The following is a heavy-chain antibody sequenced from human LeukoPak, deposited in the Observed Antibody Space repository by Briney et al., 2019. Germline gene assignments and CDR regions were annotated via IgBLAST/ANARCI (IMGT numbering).Heavy chain of an antibody. D-gene: IGHD2-2*01. Sequence: GVPLRLSCAASGFTFSSYEMNWVPQAPGEGLEWGSYITSTGTYIYYADPVKGRFTISRDNAKNSLYLQMNSLRAEDAAVYYCARDPGCSGTSCYWSFDYWGRGTLVTVSS. CDR2: ITSTGTYI. V-gene: IGHV3-48*03. J-gene: IGHJ4*02. CDR3: ARDPGCSGTSCYWSFDY. CDR1: GFTFSSYE.